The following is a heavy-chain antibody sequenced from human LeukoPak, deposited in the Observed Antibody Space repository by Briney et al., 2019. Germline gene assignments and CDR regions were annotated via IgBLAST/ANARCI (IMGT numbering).Heavy chain of an antibody. CDR2: ISAYNGNT. V-gene: IGHV1-18*01. Sequence: ASVKVSCKASGYTFTSYGISWVRQAPGQGLEWMGWISAYNGNTNYAQKLQGRVTTTTDTSTSTAYMELRSLRSDDTAVYYCARLLPIAVAGTDPYYYYGMDVWGQGTTVTVSS. CDR3: ARLLPIAVAGTDPYYYYGMDV. D-gene: IGHD6-19*01. CDR1: GYTFTSYG. J-gene: IGHJ6*02.